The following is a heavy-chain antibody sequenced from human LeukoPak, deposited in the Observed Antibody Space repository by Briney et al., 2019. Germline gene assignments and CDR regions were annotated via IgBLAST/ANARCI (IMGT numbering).Heavy chain of an antibody. J-gene: IGHJ4*02. CDR3: ARSPPAKGFYYFDY. V-gene: IGHV4-39*07. CDR1: GGSISSSSYY. CDR2: IYHSGST. Sequence: PSETLSLTCTVSGGSISSSSYYWGWIRQPPGKGLEWIGSIYHSGSTNYNPSLKSRVTISVDTSKNQFSLKLSSVTAADTAVYYCARSPPAKGFYYFDYWGQGTLVTVSS.